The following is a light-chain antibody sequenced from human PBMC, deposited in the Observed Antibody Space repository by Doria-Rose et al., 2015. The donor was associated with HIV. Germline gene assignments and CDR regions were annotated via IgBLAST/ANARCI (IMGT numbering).Light chain of an antibody. V-gene: IGKV3-20*01. J-gene: IGKJ1*01. CDR2: DGS. Sequence: TQSPGTLSLSPGERATLSRRASQSFSSTYLAWYRQKPGQAPSLLIYDGSTRATGIPDRISGSGSGTDFPLTINRLEPEDFALYYCHQYGTSWTFGQGTKVEI. CDR3: HQYGTSWT. CDR1: QSFSSTY.